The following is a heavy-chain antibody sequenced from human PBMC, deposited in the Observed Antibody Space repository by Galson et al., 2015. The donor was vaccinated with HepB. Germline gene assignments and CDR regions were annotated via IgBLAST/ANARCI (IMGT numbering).Heavy chain of an antibody. D-gene: IGHD2-8*02. CDR1: GFTVSSNY. CDR2: IYSGGST. CDR3: ARGGGGVPNWFDP. Sequence: SLRLSCAASGFTVSSNYMSWVRQAPGKGLEWVSVIYSGGSTYYADSVKGRFTISRDNSKNTLYLQMDSLRAEDTAVYYCARGGGGVPNWFDPWGQGTLVTVSS. J-gene: IGHJ5*02. V-gene: IGHV3-53*01.